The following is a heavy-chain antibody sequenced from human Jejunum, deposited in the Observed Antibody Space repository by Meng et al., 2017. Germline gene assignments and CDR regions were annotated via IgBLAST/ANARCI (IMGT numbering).Heavy chain of an antibody. Sequence: VPPQASGPGLVKSSETLSLTCTVSGGSINTYYWSCVRQPPGRGLEWIGYINYSGSTNYNHSLKSRVTISIDTSKNQFSLKLSSVTAADTAVYYCVRGGGNFDYWGQGTLVTVSS. CDR2: INYSGST. D-gene: IGHD4-23*01. CDR3: VRGGGNFDY. V-gene: IGHV4-59*01. J-gene: IGHJ4*02. CDR1: GGSINTYY.